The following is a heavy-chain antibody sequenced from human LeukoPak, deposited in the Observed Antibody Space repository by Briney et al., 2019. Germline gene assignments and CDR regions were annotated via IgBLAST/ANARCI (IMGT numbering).Heavy chain of an antibody. Sequence: PSETLSLTCTVSGDSISYYYWSWIRQPPGKGLEWIGYMYNGGRTNYNPSLKSRVTISADTSKNQFSLKLSSVTAADTAVYYCARDLGAWGGYFDYWGQGTLVTVSS. D-gene: IGHD7-27*01. V-gene: IGHV4-59*01. CDR2: MYNGGRT. CDR1: GDSISYYY. J-gene: IGHJ4*02. CDR3: ARDLGAWGGYFDY.